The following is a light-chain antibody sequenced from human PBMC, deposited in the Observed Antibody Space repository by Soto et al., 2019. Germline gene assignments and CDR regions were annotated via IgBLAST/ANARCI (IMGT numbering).Light chain of an antibody. CDR1: KLGDKY. CDR3: QAWDESTAV. V-gene: IGLV3-1*01. J-gene: IGLJ2*01. CDR2: EDT. Sequence: SYELTQPRSVSVSPGQTATINCSGDKLGDKYTCWYQQKPGQSPILVIQEDTKRPSGIPERFSGSNSGNTATLTISGTQPLDEADYYCQAWDESTAVFGGGTKLTVL.